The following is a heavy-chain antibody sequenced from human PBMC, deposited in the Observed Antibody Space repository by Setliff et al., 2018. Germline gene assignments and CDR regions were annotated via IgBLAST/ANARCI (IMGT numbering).Heavy chain of an antibody. CDR2: IYHNGNT. Sequence: SETLSLTCTVSGGSISPYFWSWIRRPPGKGLEWIGYIYHNGNTNFNPSLKTRVTMSVDTSKNQFSLNLNSVTAADTAVYSCARDPGFRSGTWALDNWGQGTLVTVSS. V-gene: IGHV4-59*12. CDR1: GGSISPYF. D-gene: IGHD3-16*01. CDR3: ARDPGFRSGTWALDN. J-gene: IGHJ4*02.